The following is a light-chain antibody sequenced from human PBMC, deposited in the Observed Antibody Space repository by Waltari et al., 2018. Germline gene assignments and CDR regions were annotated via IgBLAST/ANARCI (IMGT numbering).Light chain of an antibody. J-gene: IGLJ3*02. CDR2: EVT. V-gene: IGLV2-8*01. CDR3: SSYAGGSSLM. Sequence: QSALTQPPSASGSPGQSITISCPGISTHVEGYDHVFWYQQHPGKAPKLLIHEVTKRPSGVPDRFSGSKSDNTASLAVSGLQAEDEADYYCSSYAGGSSLMFGGGTKLTVI. CDR1: STHVEGYDH.